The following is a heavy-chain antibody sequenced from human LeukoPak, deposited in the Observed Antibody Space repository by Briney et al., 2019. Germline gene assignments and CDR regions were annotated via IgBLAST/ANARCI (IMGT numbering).Heavy chain of an antibody. J-gene: IGHJ4*02. Sequence: ASVKVSCKASGYTFTSYGISWVRQAPGQGLEWMGWISAYNGNTAYAQKFQDRVTITRNTSISTAYMELSSLRSEDTAVYYCARSFVGGGPTDYWGQGTQVTVSS. CDR2: ISAYNGNT. D-gene: IGHD4-23*01. CDR1: GYTFTSYG. CDR3: ARSFVGGGPTDY. V-gene: IGHV1-8*03.